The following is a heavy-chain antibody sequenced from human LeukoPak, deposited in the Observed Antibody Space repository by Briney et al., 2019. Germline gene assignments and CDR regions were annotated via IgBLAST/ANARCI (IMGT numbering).Heavy chain of an antibody. CDR2: IIPIFGTA. CDR3: ARVIAAAGTGYYYYMDV. Sequence: ASVKVSCKASGGTFSSYAISWVRQAPGQGLEWMGGIIPIFGTANYAQKFQGRVTITTDESTSTAYMELSSLRSEDTAVYYCARVIAAAGTGYYYYMDVWAKGPRSPSP. D-gene: IGHD6-13*01. V-gene: IGHV1-69*05. J-gene: IGHJ6*03. CDR1: GGTFSSYA.